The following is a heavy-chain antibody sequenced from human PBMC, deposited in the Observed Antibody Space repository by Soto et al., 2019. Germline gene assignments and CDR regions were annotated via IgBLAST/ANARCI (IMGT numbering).Heavy chain of an antibody. CDR2: IKSKTDGGTT. Sequence: PGGSLRLSCAASGFTFSNAWMSWVRQAPGKGLEWVGRIKSKTDGGTTDYAAPVKGRFTISRDDSKNTLYLQMNSLKTEDTAVYYCTTDSVRLLWFGEPTVWGQGTLVTVSS. D-gene: IGHD3-10*01. CDR1: GFTFSNAW. V-gene: IGHV3-15*01. J-gene: IGHJ4*02. CDR3: TTDSVRLLWFGEPTV.